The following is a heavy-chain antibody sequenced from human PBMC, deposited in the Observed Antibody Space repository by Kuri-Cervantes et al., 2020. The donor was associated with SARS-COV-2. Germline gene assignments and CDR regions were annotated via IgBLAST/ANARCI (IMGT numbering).Heavy chain of an antibody. CDR3: ARAGVVDFWSGYYGMDV. J-gene: IGHJ6*02. CDR1: GGSISSGGYY. V-gene: IGHV4-31*03. CDR2: IYYSGST. Sequence: SETLSLTCTVSGGSISSGGYYWSWIRQHPGKGLEWIEYIYYSGSTYYNPSLKSRVTISVDTSKNQFSLKLSSVTAADTAVYYCARAGVVDFWSGYYGMDVWGQGTTVTVSS. D-gene: IGHD3-3*01.